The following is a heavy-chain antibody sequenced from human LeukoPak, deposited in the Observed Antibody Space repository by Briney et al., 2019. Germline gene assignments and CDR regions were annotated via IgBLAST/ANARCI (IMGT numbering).Heavy chain of an antibody. CDR3: ARGKIVPAAISNWFDP. CDR1: GGTFTSYA. V-gene: IGHV1-2*04. Sequence: GASVKVSCKASGGTFTSYAISWVRQAPGQGLEWMGWINPNSGGTNYAQKFQGWVTMTRDTSISTAYMELSRLRSDDTAVYYCARGKIVPAAISNWFDPWGQGTLVTVSS. J-gene: IGHJ5*02. D-gene: IGHD2-2*01. CDR2: INPNSGGT.